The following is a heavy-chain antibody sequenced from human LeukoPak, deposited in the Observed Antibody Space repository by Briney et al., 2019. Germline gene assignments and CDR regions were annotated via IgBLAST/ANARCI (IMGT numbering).Heavy chain of an antibody. V-gene: IGHV4-39*07. CDR1: GGSISSSSYY. D-gene: IGHD5-12*01. Sequence: PSETLSLTCTVSGGSISSSSYYWGWIRQPPGKGLERIGSIYYSGSTYYNPSLKSRVTISVDTSKNQFSLKLSSVTAADTAVYYCARGRSGYRFDYWGQGTLVTVSS. CDR2: IYYSGST. J-gene: IGHJ4*02. CDR3: ARGRSGYRFDY.